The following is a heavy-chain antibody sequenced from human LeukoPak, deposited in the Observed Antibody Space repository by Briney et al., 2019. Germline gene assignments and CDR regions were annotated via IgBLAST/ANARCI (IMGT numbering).Heavy chain of an antibody. V-gene: IGHV3-30-3*01. CDR2: ISYDGSNK. Sequence: GRSLRLSCAASGFTFSSYAMHWVRQAPGKGLEWVAVISYDGSNKYYADSVKGRFTISRDNSKNTLYLQMNSLRAEDTAVYYCAKGGTGEEGVYWGQGTLVTVSS. J-gene: IGHJ4*02. CDR1: GFTFSSYA. CDR3: AKGGTGEEGVY. D-gene: IGHD7-27*01.